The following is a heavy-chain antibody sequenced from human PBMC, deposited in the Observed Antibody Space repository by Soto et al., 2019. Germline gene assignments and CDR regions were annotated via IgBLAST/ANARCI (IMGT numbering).Heavy chain of an antibody. Sequence: SVKVSCKASGGTFSSYAISWVRQAPGQGLEWMGGIIPIFGIANYAQKFQGRVTITADESTSTAYMELSSLRSEDTAVYYCARDRSPARYMVRGVYVSKSPDYWGQGTLVTVSS. CDR1: GGTFSSYA. CDR3: ARDRSPARYMVRGVYVSKSPDY. CDR2: IIPIFGIA. V-gene: IGHV1-69*13. J-gene: IGHJ4*02. D-gene: IGHD3-10*01.